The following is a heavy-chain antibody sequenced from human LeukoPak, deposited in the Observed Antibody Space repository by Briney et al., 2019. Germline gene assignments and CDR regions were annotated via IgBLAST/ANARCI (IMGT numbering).Heavy chain of an antibody. J-gene: IGHJ4*02. CDR3: AKDRGSSGSYYTFDY. D-gene: IGHD3-10*01. CDR2: IRYDGSDK. Sequence: GGSLRLSCAASGFTFSSYGLHWVRQAPGKGLEWVAFIRYDGSDKYYADSVKGRFTISRDNSKNTLYLQMNSLRAEDTAVYYCAKDRGSSGSYYTFDYWGQGTLVTVSS. CDR1: GFTFSSYG. V-gene: IGHV3-30*02.